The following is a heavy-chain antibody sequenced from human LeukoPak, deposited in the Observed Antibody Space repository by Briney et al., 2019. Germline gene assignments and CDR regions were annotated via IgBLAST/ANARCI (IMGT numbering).Heavy chain of an antibody. CDR3: ARDRASAGGFDY. CDR2: IYYSGST. CDR1: GGSISSGDYY. V-gene: IGHV4-30-4*02. J-gene: IGHJ4*02. D-gene: IGHD2-15*01. Sequence: PSETLSLTCTVSGGSISSGDYYWSWIRQPPGKGLEWIGYIYYSGSTYYNPSLKSRVTISVDTSKNQFSLKLSSVTAADTALYYCARDRASAGGFDYWGQGTLVTVSS.